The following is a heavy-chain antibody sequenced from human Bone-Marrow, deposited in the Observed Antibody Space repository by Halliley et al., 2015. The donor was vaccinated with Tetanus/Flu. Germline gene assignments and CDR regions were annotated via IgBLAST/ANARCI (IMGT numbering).Heavy chain of an antibody. CDR3: AKGGSAGVSAAFGVNWFDP. CDR2: ISGSGAAT. CDR1: GFTFSSYA. J-gene: IGHJ5*02. Sequence: SLRLSCAAPGFTFSSYAMNWVRQAPGKGLEWVSAISGSGAATYYADSVKGRFTISRDNSENTLYLQMNSLRAEDTAVYYCAKGGSAGVSAAFGVNWFDPWGQGTLVTVSS. D-gene: IGHD2-2*01. V-gene: IGHV3-23*01.